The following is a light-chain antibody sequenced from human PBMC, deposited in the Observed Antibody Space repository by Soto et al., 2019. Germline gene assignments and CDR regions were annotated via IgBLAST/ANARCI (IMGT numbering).Light chain of an antibody. CDR1: QGIGND. CDR3: LRHYIAPLT. J-gene: IGKJ4*01. Sequence: DIQMTQSPSSLSASVGERVTITCRASQGIGNDLGWFQQKPGKAPKRLIYGASNFQNGVPSRFSGSGTVTEFTLASSGRKPEYCPNYFCLRHYIAPLTFGGGTKVEI. V-gene: IGKV1-17*01. CDR2: GAS.